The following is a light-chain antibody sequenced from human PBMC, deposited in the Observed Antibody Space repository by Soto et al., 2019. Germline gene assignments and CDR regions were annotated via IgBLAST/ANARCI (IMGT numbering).Light chain of an antibody. CDR1: QSISRY. Sequence: DIQMTQSPSSLSASVGDRVSITCRASQSISRYLSWYQQKPGKAPKLLIYAASSLQRGVPSRFGGSGSGTTFTLTISSLQPEDFATYFCQHSYSTPWTFGQGTKVDIK. J-gene: IGKJ1*01. CDR3: QHSYSTPWT. CDR2: AAS. V-gene: IGKV1-39*01.